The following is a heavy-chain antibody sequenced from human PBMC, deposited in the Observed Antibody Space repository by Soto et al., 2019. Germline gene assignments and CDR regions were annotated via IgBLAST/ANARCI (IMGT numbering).Heavy chain of an antibody. V-gene: IGHV4-59*01. D-gene: IGHD6-19*01. CDR1: GGSISSYY. CDR3: AGANSSGWYGVSNWFDT. J-gene: IGHJ5*02. Sequence: SETLSLTCTVSGGSISSYYWSWIRQPPGKGLEWIGYIYYSGSTNYNPSLKSRVTISVDTSKNQFSLKLSSVTAADTAVYYCAGANSSGWYGVSNWFDTWGQGNLVT. CDR2: IYYSGST.